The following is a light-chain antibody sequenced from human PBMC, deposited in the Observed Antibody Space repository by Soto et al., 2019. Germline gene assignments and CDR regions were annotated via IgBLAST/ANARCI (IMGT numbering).Light chain of an antibody. CDR1: SSDVGAYNY. V-gene: IGLV2-14*01. J-gene: IGLJ3*02. CDR3: SSFTTSKTWV. Sequence: QSVLTQPASVSGSPGQSITISCTGTSSDVGAYNYVSWFQQYPGKAPKLIIYEVTNRPSGVSDRFSGSKSGNTASLTVSGLQAEDESDYYCSSFTTSKTWVFGGGIKVTVL. CDR2: EVT.